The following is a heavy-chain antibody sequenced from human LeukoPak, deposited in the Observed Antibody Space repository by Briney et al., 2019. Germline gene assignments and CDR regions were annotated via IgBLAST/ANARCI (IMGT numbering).Heavy chain of an antibody. D-gene: IGHD3-10*01. J-gene: IGHJ5*02. CDR2: INHSGGT. CDR3: ARGRFGEMRWFDP. Sequence: SETLSLTCAVYGGSFSGYYWSWIRQPPGKGLEWIGEINHSGGTNYNPSLKSRVAISVDTSKNQFSLKLSSVTAADTAVYYCARGRFGEMRWFDPWGQGTLVTVSS. V-gene: IGHV4-34*01. CDR1: GGSFSGYY.